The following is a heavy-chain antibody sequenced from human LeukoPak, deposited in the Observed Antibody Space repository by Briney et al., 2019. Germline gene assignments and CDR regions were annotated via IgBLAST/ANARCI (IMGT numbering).Heavy chain of an antibody. CDR3: ARDYYDSSGYYYGPRDY. V-gene: IGHV1-46*01. CDR1: GYTFTSYY. J-gene: IGHJ4*02. D-gene: IGHD3-22*01. Sequence: ASVKVSCKASGYTFTSYYMHWVRQAPGQGLEWMGIINPSGGSTSYAQKFQGRVTMTRDTSTSTVYMELSSLRSEDTAVYYCARDYYDSSGYYYGPRDYWGQGTLVTVSS. CDR2: INPSGGST.